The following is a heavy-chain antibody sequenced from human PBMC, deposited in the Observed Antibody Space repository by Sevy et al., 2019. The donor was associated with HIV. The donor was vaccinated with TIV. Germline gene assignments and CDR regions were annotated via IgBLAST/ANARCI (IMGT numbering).Heavy chain of an antibody. CDR2: ISGSGGST. D-gene: IGHD3-22*01. CDR1: GFTFSSYA. CDR3: AKGPFYYYDSSGYHEGLDY. J-gene: IGHJ4*02. V-gene: IGHV3-23*01. Sequence: GGSLRLSCAASGFTFSSYALSWVRQAPGKGLEWVSAISGSGGSTYYADSVKGRFTISRDNSKNTLYLQMNSLRAEDTAVYYCAKGPFYYYDSSGYHEGLDYWGQGTLVTVSS.